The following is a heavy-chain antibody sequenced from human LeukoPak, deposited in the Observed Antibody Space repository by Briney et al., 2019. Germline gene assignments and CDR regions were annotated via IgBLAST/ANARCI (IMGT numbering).Heavy chain of an antibody. V-gene: IGHV4-4*02. D-gene: IGHD6-19*01. Sequence: SETLSLTCVVSGDSINNNKWWSWVRQPPGQGLEWIGDVYYSGSTNYNPSLKSRVTMSVGKSKNQFFMKLNSVTAADTAVYYCTREEPEYNSGWSMDVWGQGTTVTVSS. CDR3: TREEPEYNSGWSMDV. CDR1: GDSINNNKW. J-gene: IGHJ6*02. CDR2: VYYSGST.